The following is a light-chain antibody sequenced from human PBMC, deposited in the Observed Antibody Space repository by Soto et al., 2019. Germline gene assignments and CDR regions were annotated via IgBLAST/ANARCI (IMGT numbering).Light chain of an antibody. V-gene: IGLV1-44*01. CDR3: AAWDDSLNAYV. Sequence: QSVLTQPPSASGTPGQRVTISCSGSNSNIGTNAVSWYQQLPGTAPRLLIYTNNQRPSVVPDRVSGSRSGTSASLAISGLRSEDEADYYCAAWDDSLNAYVFGGGTNVTVL. CDR1: NSNIGTNA. CDR2: TNN. J-gene: IGLJ1*01.